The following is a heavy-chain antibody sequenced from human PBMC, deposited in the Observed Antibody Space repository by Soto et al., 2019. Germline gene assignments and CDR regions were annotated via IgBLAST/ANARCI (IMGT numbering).Heavy chain of an antibody. D-gene: IGHD4-17*01. Sequence: EVQLVESGGDLVKPGGCLRLSCAASGITFTNAWMSWVRQVPGKGLEWVGRIKNRADGGTTDYAAPVRGRFTISRDESRNTRCLQRNSLEPEDTAVYYGTTEPGDYEDFWGQGTLVTVSS. J-gene: IGHJ4*02. CDR2: IKNRADGGTT. V-gene: IGHV3-15*01. CDR1: GITFTNAW. CDR3: TTEPGDYEDF.